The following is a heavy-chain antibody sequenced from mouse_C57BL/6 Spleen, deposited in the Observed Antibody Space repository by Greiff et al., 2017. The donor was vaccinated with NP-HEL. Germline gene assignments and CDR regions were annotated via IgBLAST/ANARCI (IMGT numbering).Heavy chain of an antibody. V-gene: IGHV5-4*01. J-gene: IGHJ4*01. CDR1: GFTFSSYA. D-gene: IGHD1-1*01. CDR3: ARDPLYYYGSRDYAMDY. Sequence: EVKLVESGGGLVKPGGSLKLSCAASGFTFSSYAMSWVRQTPEKRLEWVATISDGGSYTNYPDNLKGRFTFTRDNAKNNLYLQMSHLNSEDTAMYYCARDPLYYYGSRDYAMDYWGQGTSVTVSS. CDR2: ISDGGSYT.